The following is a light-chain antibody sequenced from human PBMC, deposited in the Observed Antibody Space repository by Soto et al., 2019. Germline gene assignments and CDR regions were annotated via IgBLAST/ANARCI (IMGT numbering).Light chain of an antibody. CDR3: SSYRDINTGV. Sequence: QSALTQPASVSGSPGQSITISCTGTSSDVGGYNYVSWYQQHPGKAPKLMIYEVSNRPSGVSNRFSGSKSGNMASLTISGLQAEDEADYYCSSYRDINTGVFGGGTKLTVL. CDR2: EVS. J-gene: IGLJ2*01. V-gene: IGLV2-14*01. CDR1: SSDVGGYNY.